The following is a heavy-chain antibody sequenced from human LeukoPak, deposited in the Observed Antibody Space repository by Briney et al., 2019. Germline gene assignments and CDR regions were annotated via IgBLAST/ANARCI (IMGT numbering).Heavy chain of an antibody. J-gene: IGHJ3*01. CDR1: GFTYRKYW. D-gene: IGHD3-16*01. V-gene: IGHV3-74*01. CDR3: ARPAYTAAYDL. Sequence: GGSLRLSCAASGFTYRKYWLHWVRHAPGKGLVWVSRINPDDESTSYADSVKGRFTISRDNAKSTLYLQMNSLRAEDTAVYYYARPAYTAAYDLWGQGTMVTVSS. CDR2: INPDDEST.